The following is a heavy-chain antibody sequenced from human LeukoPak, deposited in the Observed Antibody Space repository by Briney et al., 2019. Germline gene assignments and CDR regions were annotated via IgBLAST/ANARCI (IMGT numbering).Heavy chain of an antibody. D-gene: IGHD3-10*01. J-gene: IGHJ5*02. CDR3: ARDGFHSGWFDP. CDR1: GGTFSSYA. CDR2: ITPIFGTA. V-gene: IGHV1-69*13. Sequence: ASVKVSCKASGGTFSSYAISWVRQAPGQGLEWMGGITPIFGTANYAQKFQGRVTITADESTSTAYMELSSLRSEDTAVYYCARDGFHSGWFDPWGQGTLVTVSS.